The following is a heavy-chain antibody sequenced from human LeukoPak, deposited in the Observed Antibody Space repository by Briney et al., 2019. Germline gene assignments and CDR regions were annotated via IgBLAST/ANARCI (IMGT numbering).Heavy chain of an antibody. CDR2: INGDGRST. J-gene: IGHJ4*02. Sequence: GGSRGLSCAASGFTFSIYGMNWVGQAPGRGWLWVSRINGDGRSTGYADSVRGRFTISRDNARNTLYLQMNSLRAEDTAVYYCARDYSYGLDYWGQGTLVTVSS. V-gene: IGHV3-74*01. CDR1: GFTFSIYG. D-gene: IGHD5-18*01. CDR3: ARDYSYGLDY.